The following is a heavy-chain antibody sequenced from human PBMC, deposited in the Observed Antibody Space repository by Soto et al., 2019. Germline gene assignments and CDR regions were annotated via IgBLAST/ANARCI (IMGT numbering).Heavy chain of an antibody. Sequence: ASVKVSSKAPGYTFTSYDISWVLQATGQGLEWMGWMSPNSGNTGYAQKFQGRVTMTRNTSISTAYMELSSLRSEDTAVYYCARNTVAGKAFDIWGQGTMVTVSS. CDR3: ARNTVAGKAFDI. V-gene: IGHV1-8*01. J-gene: IGHJ3*02. CDR2: MSPNSGNT. D-gene: IGHD2-21*01. CDR1: GYTFTSYD.